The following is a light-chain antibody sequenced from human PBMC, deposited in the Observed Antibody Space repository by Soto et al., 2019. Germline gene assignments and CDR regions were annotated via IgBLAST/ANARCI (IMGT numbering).Light chain of an antibody. CDR3: QHYNNWPPWT. Sequence: EIVMTQSPATLSASPGERATLSCRASQSVSVNLAWYQQNPGQAPRLLIYGASTRATGIPARFSGSGSGTEFTLTISSLQSEDLAVYYCQHYNNWPPWTFGQGTKVEIK. V-gene: IGKV3-15*01. CDR2: GAS. J-gene: IGKJ1*01. CDR1: QSVSVN.